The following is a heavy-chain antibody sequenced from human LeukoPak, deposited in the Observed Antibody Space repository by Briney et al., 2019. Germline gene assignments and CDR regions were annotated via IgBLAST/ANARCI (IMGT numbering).Heavy chain of an antibody. CDR1: GFTFSSYS. V-gene: IGHV3-21*01. J-gene: IGHJ3*02. CDR3: ARDPDYGGIGAFDI. CDR2: ISSSSSYI. D-gene: IGHD4-23*01. Sequence: GGSLRLSCAASGFTFSSYSMNWVRQAPGKGLEWVSSISSSSSYIYYADSVKGRFTISRDNAKNSLYLQMNSLRAEDTAVYYCARDPDYGGIGAFDIWGQGPMVTVSS.